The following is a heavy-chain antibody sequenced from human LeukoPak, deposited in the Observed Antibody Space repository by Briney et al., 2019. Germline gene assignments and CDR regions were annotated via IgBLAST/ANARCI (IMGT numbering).Heavy chain of an antibody. CDR2: INQDGREK. D-gene: IGHD2-15*01. J-gene: IGHJ4*02. Sequence: PGGSLRLSCAASGFTFSNYWMSWVRQAPGKGLEWVANINQDGREKYYVDSVKGRFTISRDNAKNSLYLQMNSLRAEDTAVYFCARGDKFSGDYWGQGTLVTVSS. CDR1: GFTFSNYW. V-gene: IGHV3-7*04. CDR3: ARGDKFSGDY.